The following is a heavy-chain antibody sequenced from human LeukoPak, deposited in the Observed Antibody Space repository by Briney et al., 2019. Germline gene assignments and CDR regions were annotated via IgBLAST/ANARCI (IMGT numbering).Heavy chain of an antibody. Sequence: PGGSLRLSCVASGFTFSNNWMHWVRQAPGKGLVWVSRIKGDGSSTSYADFVKGRFTVSRDNAKNTLFLQMNSLRVEDTAVYYCVRDGVGAPPFDYWGQGALVTVSS. CDR1: GFTFSNNW. V-gene: IGHV3-74*01. CDR2: IKGDGSST. J-gene: IGHJ4*02. CDR3: VRDGVGAPPFDY. D-gene: IGHD1-26*01.